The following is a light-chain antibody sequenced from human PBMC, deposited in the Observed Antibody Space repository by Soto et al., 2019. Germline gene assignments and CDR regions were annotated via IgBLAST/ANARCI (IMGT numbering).Light chain of an antibody. Sequence: DIQLTQSPSSLSASVGDRVSFTCRASQGIRNDLAWFQQKAGKAPRRLIYGASSLQSGVPNRFSGSGSGTEFTLTIDSLQPEDFAVYYGLQYNDYPRTFGQGTKVEMK. CDR1: QGIRND. CDR3: LQYNDYPRT. V-gene: IGKV1-17*01. CDR2: GAS. J-gene: IGKJ1*01.